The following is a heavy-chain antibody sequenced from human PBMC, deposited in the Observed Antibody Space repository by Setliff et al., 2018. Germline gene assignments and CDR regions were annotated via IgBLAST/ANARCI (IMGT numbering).Heavy chain of an antibody. CDR2: ISAYNGNT. CDR3: ATRATRSGSYPTQLNNWFDP. J-gene: IGHJ5*02. V-gene: IGHV1-18*01. CDR1: GYTFTSYG. Sequence: ASVKVSCKASGYTFTSYGISWVRQAPGQGLEWMGWISAYNGNTKYSQKFQGRVTMTRNTSISTAYMELSSLRSEDTAVYYCATRATRSGSYPTQLNNWFDPWGQGTLVTVSS. D-gene: IGHD3-10*01.